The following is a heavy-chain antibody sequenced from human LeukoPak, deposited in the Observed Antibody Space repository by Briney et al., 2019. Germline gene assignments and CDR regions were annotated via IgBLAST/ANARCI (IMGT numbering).Heavy chain of an antibody. D-gene: IGHD3-22*01. V-gene: IGHV3-30*18. CDR2: ISYDGSNK. J-gene: IGHJ4*02. CDR1: GFTFSSYG. Sequence: PGGSLRLSCAASGFTFSSYGMHWVRQAPGKGLEWVTVISYDGSNKYYAGSVKGRFTISRDNSKNTLFLEMNSLREEDTAVYYCAKGHYYYDSSGSFDYWGQGTLVTVSS. CDR3: AKGHYYYDSSGSFDY.